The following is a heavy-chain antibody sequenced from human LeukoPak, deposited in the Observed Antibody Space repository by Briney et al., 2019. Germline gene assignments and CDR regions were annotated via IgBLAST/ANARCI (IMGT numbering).Heavy chain of an antibody. CDR3: AREVGATRQSPFDY. CDR2: ISYDGSNK. V-gene: IGHV3-30-3*01. Sequence: GGSLRLSCAASGFTFSSYAMHWVRQAPGKGLEWVAVISYDGSNKYYADSVKGRFTISRDNSKNTLYLQMNSLRAEDTAVYYCAREVGATRQSPFDYWGQGTLVTVSS. J-gene: IGHJ4*02. D-gene: IGHD1-26*01. CDR1: GFTFSSYA.